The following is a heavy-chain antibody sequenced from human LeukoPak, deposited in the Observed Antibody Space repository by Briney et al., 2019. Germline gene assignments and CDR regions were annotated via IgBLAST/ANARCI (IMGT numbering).Heavy chain of an antibody. Sequence: GASVKVSCKASGYTFTTYYIHWVRQAPGQGLEWMGIINPNGGGSTYAQKLQGRVRMTRDMSTTTFYMEMTTLISEDTAVYYCATSSEFGDNAELEVWGQGTLVTVSS. J-gene: IGHJ1*01. CDR1: GYTFTTYY. V-gene: IGHV1-46*04. CDR3: ATSSEFGDNAELEV. D-gene: IGHD4-17*01. CDR2: INPNGGGS.